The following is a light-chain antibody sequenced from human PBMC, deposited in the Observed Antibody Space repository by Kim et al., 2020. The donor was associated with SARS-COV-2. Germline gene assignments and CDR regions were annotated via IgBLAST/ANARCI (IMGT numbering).Light chain of an antibody. J-gene: IGKJ4*01. Sequence: MLVTQSRASLSVSPVERATLSCRASQSVSSNLAWYQQKPGQAPRLLIYGASTRATGIPARFSGSGSGTEFTLTISSLQSEDFAVYYYQQNNDHSFPTRRSSGLT. CDR3: QQNNDHSFPTRRSSGLT. V-gene: IGKV3-15*01. CDR2: GAS. CDR1: QSVSSN.